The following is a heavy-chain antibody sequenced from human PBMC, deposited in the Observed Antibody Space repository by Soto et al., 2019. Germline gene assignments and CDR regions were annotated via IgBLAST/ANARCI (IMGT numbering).Heavy chain of an antibody. CDR3: ARVKVWWFGGNAFDI. Sequence: ASVKVSCKASGYTFTSYGISWVRQAPGQGLEWMGWISAYNGNTNYEQKLQGRVTMTTDTSTSTAYKEQRSLRTDDTAAYYYARVKVWWFGGNAFDIWGQGTMVTVSS. CDR1: GYTFTSYG. D-gene: IGHD3-10*01. J-gene: IGHJ3*02. CDR2: ISAYNGNT. V-gene: IGHV1-18*01.